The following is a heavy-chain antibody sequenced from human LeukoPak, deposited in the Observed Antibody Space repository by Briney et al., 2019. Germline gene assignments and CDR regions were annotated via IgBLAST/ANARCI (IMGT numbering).Heavy chain of an antibody. Sequence: GGSLRLSCATSGFIFSRYWMSWVRQAPGKGLEWVANINQDESERNYVDSVKGRFTISRDNSKNTLYLQMNSLRSEDTAVYYCAKGAVAGKGHYWGQGTLVTVSS. V-gene: IGHV3-7*03. CDR2: INQDESER. J-gene: IGHJ4*02. CDR3: AKGAVAGKGHY. CDR1: GFIFSRYW. D-gene: IGHD6-19*01.